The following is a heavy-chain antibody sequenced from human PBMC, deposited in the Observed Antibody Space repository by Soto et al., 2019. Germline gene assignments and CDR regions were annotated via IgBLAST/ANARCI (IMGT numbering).Heavy chain of an antibody. J-gene: IGHJ6*02. Sequence: QVQLVQSGAEVKKPGASVKVSCKASGYTFTSYGISWVRQAPGQGLEWMGWISAYNGNTNYAQKHQGRVTMSTATSASTAYRELRSLRSDETAVYYCAREGYVPDGGMDVWGQGTTVTVSS. D-gene: IGHD5-12*01. CDR3: AREGYVPDGGMDV. V-gene: IGHV1-18*01. CDR1: GYTFTSYG. CDR2: ISAYNGNT.